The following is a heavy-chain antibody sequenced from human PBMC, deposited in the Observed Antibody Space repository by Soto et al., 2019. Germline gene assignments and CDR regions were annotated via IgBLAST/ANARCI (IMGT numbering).Heavy chain of an antibody. CDR3: AAGGYSYGVFDY. CDR1: GGTFSSYA. J-gene: IGHJ4*02. Sequence: SVKVSCKVSGGTFSSYAISWVRQAPGQGLEWMGGIIPIFGTANYAQKFQGRVTITADRSTSTAYMELSSLRSEDTAVYYCAAGGYSYGVFDYWGQGTLVTVSS. V-gene: IGHV1-69*06. CDR2: IIPIFGTA. D-gene: IGHD5-18*01.